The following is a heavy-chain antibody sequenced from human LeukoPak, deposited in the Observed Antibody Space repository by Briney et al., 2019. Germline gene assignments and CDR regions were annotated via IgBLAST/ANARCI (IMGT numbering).Heavy chain of an antibody. Sequence: SETLSLTCAVYGGSFSGYYWSWIRQPPGKGLEWIGEINHSGSTNYNPSLKSRVTISVDTSKNQFSLKLCSVTAADTAVYYCARYGDSSGRRAFDIWGQGTMVTVSS. J-gene: IGHJ3*02. V-gene: IGHV4-34*01. D-gene: IGHD3-22*01. CDR3: ARYGDSSGRRAFDI. CDR1: GGSFSGYY. CDR2: INHSGST.